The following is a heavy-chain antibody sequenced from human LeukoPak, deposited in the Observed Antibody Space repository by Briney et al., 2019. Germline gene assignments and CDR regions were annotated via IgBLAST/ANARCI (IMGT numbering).Heavy chain of an antibody. CDR1: GASFSSNDYY. CDR3: ARHGNWEAFDY. V-gene: IGHV4-39*01. J-gene: IGHJ4*02. CDR2: VYYSGST. Sequence: SETLSLTCGLSGASFSSNDYYWAWIRQPPGKGLEWIGTVYYSGSTYYNPSLKSRLTISVDTSNNSISLKVTSLTAADTAVYYCARHGNWEAFDYWGQGSLVTVSS. D-gene: IGHD1-1*01.